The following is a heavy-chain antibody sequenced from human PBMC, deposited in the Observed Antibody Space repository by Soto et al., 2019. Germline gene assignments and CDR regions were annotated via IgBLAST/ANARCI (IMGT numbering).Heavy chain of an antibody. J-gene: IGHJ3*02. CDR2: IVVGSGNT. V-gene: IGHV1-58*02. CDR1: GFTFTSSA. D-gene: IGHD3-16*01. CDR3: AASLITYDYSGGVFRGDAFDI. Sequence: QMQLVQSGPEVKKPGTSVKVSCKASGFTFTSSAMQWVRQARGQRLEWIGWIVVGSGNTNYAQKFQERVTITRDMSTRTAYMELSSLRSEDTAVYYCAASLITYDYSGGVFRGDAFDIWGQGTMVTVSS.